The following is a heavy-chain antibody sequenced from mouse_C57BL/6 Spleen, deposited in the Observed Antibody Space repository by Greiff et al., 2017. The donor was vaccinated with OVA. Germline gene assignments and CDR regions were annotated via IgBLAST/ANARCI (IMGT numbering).Heavy chain of an antibody. CDR2: IDPSDSYT. J-gene: IGHJ1*03. CDR1: GYTFTSYW. V-gene: IGHV1-59*01. Sequence: QVQLQQPGAELVRPGTSVKLSCKASGYTFTSYWMHWVKQRPGQGLEWIGVIDPSDSYTNYNQKFKGKATLTVATSSSTAYMQLSSLTSEDSAVYYCARGFTTVVATRWYFDVWGTGTTVTVSS. CDR3: ARGFTTVVATRWYFDV. D-gene: IGHD1-1*01.